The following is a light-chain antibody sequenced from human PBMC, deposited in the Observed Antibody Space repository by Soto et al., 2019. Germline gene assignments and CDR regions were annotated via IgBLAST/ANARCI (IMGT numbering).Light chain of an antibody. CDR2: EVT. Sequence: QSALTQPPSASGSPGQSVTISCTGTSSDVGGFNLVSWYQHHPGKAPKLMIYEVTKRPSGVPDRFSGSKPGNTASLTVSGLQTEDEADYYCSSYAGSIYVFGTGTKVTVL. CDR1: SSDVGGFNL. CDR3: SSYAGSIYV. J-gene: IGLJ1*01. V-gene: IGLV2-8*01.